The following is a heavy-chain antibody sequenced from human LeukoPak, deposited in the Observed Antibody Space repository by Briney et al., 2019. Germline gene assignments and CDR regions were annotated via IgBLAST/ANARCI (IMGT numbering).Heavy chain of an antibody. V-gene: IGHV3-48*03. D-gene: IGHD6-6*01. CDR3: ARDTSSSIAARPSNFDY. CDR2: ISSSGSTI. J-gene: IGHJ4*02. CDR1: GFTFSSYE. Sequence: GSLRLSCAASGFTFSSYEMNWVRQAPGKGLEWVSYISSSGSTIYYADSVKGRSTISRDNAKNSLYLQMNSLRAEDTAAYYCARDTSSSIAARPSNFDYWGQGTLVTVSS.